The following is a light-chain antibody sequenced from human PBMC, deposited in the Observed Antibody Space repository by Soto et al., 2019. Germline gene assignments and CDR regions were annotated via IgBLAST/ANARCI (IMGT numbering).Light chain of an antibody. CDR1: QGIDNY. CDR2: HAS. Sequence: DIQMTQFPSSLSASVGDRVTITCRASQGIDNYFAWYQQRPGKVPKLIIYHASTLQSGVPSRFSGSGSGTDFTLTISSLQPEDVATYYCPNYYNAAFTFGPGTKVDIK. V-gene: IGKV1-27*01. CDR3: PNYYNAAFT. J-gene: IGKJ3*01.